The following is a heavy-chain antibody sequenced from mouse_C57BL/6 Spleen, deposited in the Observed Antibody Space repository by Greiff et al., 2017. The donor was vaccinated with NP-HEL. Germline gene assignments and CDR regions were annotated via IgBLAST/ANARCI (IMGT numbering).Heavy chain of an antibody. V-gene: IGHV1-26*01. CDR2: INPNNGGT. CDR1: GYTFTDYY. J-gene: IGHJ3*01. CDR3: AREELRLPAWFAY. Sequence: VQLQQSGPELVKPGASVKISCKASGYTFTDYYMNWVKQSHGKSLEWIGDINPNNGGTSYNQKFTGKATLTVDKSSSTAYMELRSLTSEDSAVYYCAREELRLPAWFAYWGQGTLVTVSA. D-gene: IGHD2-2*01.